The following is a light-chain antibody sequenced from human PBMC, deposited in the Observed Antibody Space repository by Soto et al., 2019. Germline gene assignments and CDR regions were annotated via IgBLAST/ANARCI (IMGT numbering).Light chain of an antibody. V-gene: IGLV2-14*03. Sequence: QSALTQPASVSGSPGQSITISCTGTSSDVGTYIYVSWYQQHPGKAPKLIIYDVSNRPSGVSSRFSGSKSGNTASLTISGLQAEDEAEYYCISYTSSTTWVLGGGTKLTVL. CDR2: DVS. J-gene: IGLJ2*01. CDR1: SSDVGTYIY. CDR3: ISYTSSTTWV.